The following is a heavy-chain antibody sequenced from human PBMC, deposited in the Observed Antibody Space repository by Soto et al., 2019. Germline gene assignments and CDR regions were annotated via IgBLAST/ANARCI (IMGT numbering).Heavy chain of an antibody. Sequence: SVKVSCKASGGTFSSYAISWVRQAPGQGLEWMGGIIPIFGTANYAQKFQGRVTITADESTSTAYMELSSLRSEDTAVYYCASPLAAAGTVKSDYWGQGTLVSVSS. CDR2: IIPIFGTA. J-gene: IGHJ4*02. CDR3: ASPLAAAGTVKSDY. V-gene: IGHV1-69*13. CDR1: GGTFSSYA. D-gene: IGHD6-13*01.